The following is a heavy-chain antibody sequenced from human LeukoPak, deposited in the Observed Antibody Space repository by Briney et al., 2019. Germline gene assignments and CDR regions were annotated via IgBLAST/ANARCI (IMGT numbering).Heavy chain of an antibody. Sequence: SETLSLTCTVSGGSISSGDYYWSWIRQPPGKGLEWIGYIYYSGSTYYNPSLKSRVTISVDTSENQFSLKLSSVTAADTAVYYCAREGVVPAAILDYWGQGTLVTVSS. CDR3: AREGVVPAAILDY. J-gene: IGHJ4*02. V-gene: IGHV4-30-4*08. D-gene: IGHD2-2*01. CDR1: GGSISSGDYY. CDR2: IYYSGST.